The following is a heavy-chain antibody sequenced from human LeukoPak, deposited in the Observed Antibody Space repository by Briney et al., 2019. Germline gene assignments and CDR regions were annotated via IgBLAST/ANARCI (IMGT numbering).Heavy chain of an antibody. D-gene: IGHD3-10*01. CDR1: GFTFSSYG. V-gene: IGHV3-23*01. Sequence: GGTLRLSCAASGFTFSSYGMSWVRQAPGKGLEWVSAISGSGGSTYYADSVKGRFTISRDNSKNTLYLQMNSLRAEDTAVYYCAKVVGSGSRYYYYMDVWGKGTTVTISS. CDR2: ISGSGGST. CDR3: AKVVGSGSRYYYYMDV. J-gene: IGHJ6*03.